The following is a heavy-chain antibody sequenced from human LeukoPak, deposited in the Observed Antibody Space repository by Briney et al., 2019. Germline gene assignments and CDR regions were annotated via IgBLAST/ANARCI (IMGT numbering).Heavy chain of an antibody. Sequence: GASVKVSCKASGYTFTTYGITWVRQAPGQGLEWMGWISAYNGNTNYAQKFQGRVTMTIDTSTSTAYMELRSLKSDDTAVYYCARVRGYYYDSSGYSDFDYWGQGTLVTVSS. CDR2: ISAYNGNT. D-gene: IGHD3-22*01. V-gene: IGHV1-18*01. CDR3: ARVRGYYYDSSGYSDFDY. J-gene: IGHJ4*02. CDR1: GYTFTTYG.